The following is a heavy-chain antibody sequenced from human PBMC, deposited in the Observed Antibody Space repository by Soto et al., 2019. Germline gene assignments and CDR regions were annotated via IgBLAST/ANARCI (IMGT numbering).Heavy chain of an antibody. CDR3: ARGRFRVVTATGLNLYYYYYGMDV. V-gene: IGHV4-34*01. CDR2: INHSGST. D-gene: IGHD2-21*02. J-gene: IGHJ6*02. Sequence: PSELLSLTCAVYGGSFSGYYWSWIRQPPGKGLEWIGEINHSGSTNYNPSLKSRVTISVDTSKNQFSLKLSSVTAADTAVYYCARGRFRVVTATGLNLYYYYYGMDVWGQGTTVTVSS. CDR1: GGSFSGYY.